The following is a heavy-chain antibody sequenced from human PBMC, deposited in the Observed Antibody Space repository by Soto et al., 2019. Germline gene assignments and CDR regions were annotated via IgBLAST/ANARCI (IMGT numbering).Heavy chain of an antibody. V-gene: IGHV1-69*12. CDR2: IIPIFGTG. CDR1: GSTFSSYT. D-gene: IGHD5-12*01. J-gene: IGHJ2*01. CDR3: ARGNHRWLQLWYFDL. Sequence: QVQLVQSGAEVKKPGSSVTVSCKASGSTFSSYTISWVRQAPGQGLEWVGGIIPIFGTGNYAQKFQGRVTITADESTSTAYMELSSLRSEDTAVYYCARGNHRWLQLWYFDLWGRGTLFTVSS.